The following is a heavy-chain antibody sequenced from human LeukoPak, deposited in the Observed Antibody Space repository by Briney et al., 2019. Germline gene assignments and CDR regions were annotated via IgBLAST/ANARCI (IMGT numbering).Heavy chain of an antibody. CDR2: MNPNSGNT. Sequence: ASVKVSCKASGYTFTSYDINWVRQATGQGLEWMGWMNPNSGNTGYAQKFQGRVTMTRNTSISTAYMELSSLRSEDTAVYYCARRYYYDSSGYYYGNAFDIWGQGTMVTVSS. CDR3: ARRYYYDSSGYYYGNAFDI. D-gene: IGHD3-22*01. CDR1: GYTFTSYD. V-gene: IGHV1-8*01. J-gene: IGHJ3*02.